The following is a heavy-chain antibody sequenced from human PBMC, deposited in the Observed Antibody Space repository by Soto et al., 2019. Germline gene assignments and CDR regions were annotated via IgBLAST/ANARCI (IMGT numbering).Heavy chain of an antibody. CDR1: GYTFTSYA. V-gene: IGHV1-3*05. CDR3: ARSIVVVTALDY. Sequence: QVQLVQSGAEEKKPGASVKVSCKASGYTFTSYAMHWVRQAPGPRLEWMGWINAGNGNTKYSQKFQGRVTITRDTSASTAYMELRRLRSEDTAVYYCARSIVVVTALDYWGQGTLVTVSS. CDR2: INAGNGNT. D-gene: IGHD2-21*02. J-gene: IGHJ4*02.